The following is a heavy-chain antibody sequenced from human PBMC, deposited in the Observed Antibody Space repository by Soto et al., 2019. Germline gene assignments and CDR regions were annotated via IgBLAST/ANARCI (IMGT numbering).Heavy chain of an antibody. Sequence: QVQLQQWGAGLLKPSETLSLTCAVYGGSFSGYYWSWIRQPPGKGLEWIGEINHSGSTNYNPSLTGRGTSAVDTSKNRFYLKLSSVTAAHTAVYYCARRPRPDYGHLLGNWFDPWGQGTLVTVSS. CDR3: ARRPRPDYGHLLGNWFDP. D-gene: IGHD4-17*01. CDR2: INHSGST. CDR1: GGSFSGYY. J-gene: IGHJ5*02. V-gene: IGHV4-34*01.